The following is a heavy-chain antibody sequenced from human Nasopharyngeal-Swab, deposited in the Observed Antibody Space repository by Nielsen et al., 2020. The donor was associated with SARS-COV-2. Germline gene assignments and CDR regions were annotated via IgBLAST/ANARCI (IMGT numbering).Heavy chain of an antibody. Sequence: GESLKISCAASGFTFSSYWMSWVRQAPGKGLEWVANIKQDGSEKYYVDSVKGRFTISRDNAKNSLYLQMNSLRAEDTAVYYCARLFGDSAFDIWGQGTMVTVSS. CDR3: ARLFGDSAFDI. CDR2: IKQDGSEK. CDR1: GFTFSSYW. D-gene: IGHD3-10*01. J-gene: IGHJ3*02. V-gene: IGHV3-7*01.